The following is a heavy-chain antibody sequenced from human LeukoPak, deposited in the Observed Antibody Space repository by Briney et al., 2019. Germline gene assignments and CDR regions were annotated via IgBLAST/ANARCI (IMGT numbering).Heavy chain of an antibody. CDR2: IYNSGST. Sequence: SETLSLTCTVSGVSISSHYWNWIRQPPGKGLEWIGYIYNSGSTRYNPSLKSRVTISEDTSKNQFSLKLSSVTAADTAVYYCARAGGGIPFDYWGQGTLVTVSS. CDR1: GVSISSHY. V-gene: IGHV4-59*11. J-gene: IGHJ4*02. CDR3: ARAGGGIPFDY.